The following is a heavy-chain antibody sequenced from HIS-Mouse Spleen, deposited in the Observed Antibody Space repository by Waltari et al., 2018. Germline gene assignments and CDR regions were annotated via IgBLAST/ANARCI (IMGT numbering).Heavy chain of an antibody. J-gene: IGHJ2*01. CDR2: IYYSGST. D-gene: IGHD6-13*01. CDR3: AREIPYSSSWYDWYFDL. Sequence: QLQLQESGPGLVKPSETLSLTCTVPGGSIRSSSYYLGWIRQPPGKGLEGIGSIYYSGSTYYNPSLKSRVTISVDTSKNQFSLKLSSVTAADTAVYYCAREIPYSSSWYDWYFDLWGRGTLVTVSS. CDR1: GGSIRSSSYY. V-gene: IGHV4-39*07.